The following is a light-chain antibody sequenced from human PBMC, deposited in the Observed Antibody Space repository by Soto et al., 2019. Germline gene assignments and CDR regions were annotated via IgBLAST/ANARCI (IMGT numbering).Light chain of an antibody. V-gene: IGKV1-5*01. J-gene: IGKJ1*01. Sequence: DIQMTQSPATLSASLGDRVTITCRASQRIRTRLAWYQHKPGKAPKLLIYDVSSLNIGVPSRFSGSASGREYNLTITDLQPDDFDTYYCQHYDSYWTFGHGTKVEVK. CDR2: DVS. CDR3: QHYDSYWT. CDR1: QRIRTR.